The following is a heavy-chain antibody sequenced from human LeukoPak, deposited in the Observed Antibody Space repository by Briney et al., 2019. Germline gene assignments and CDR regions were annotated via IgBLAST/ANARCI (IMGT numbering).Heavy chain of an antibody. Sequence: SETLSLTCAVYGGSFSGYYWSWIRQPPGKGLEWIGEINHSGSTNYNPSLKSRVTISVDTSKNQFSLKLSSVTAADTAVYYCARVRSGGTSCGNDYWGQGTLVTVSS. CDR3: ARVRSGGTSCGNDY. J-gene: IGHJ4*02. D-gene: IGHD2-2*01. CDR1: GGSFSGYY. V-gene: IGHV4-34*01. CDR2: INHSGST.